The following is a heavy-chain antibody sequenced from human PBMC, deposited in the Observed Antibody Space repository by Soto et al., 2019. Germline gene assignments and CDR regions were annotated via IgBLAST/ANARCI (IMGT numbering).Heavy chain of an antibody. V-gene: IGHV4-34*01. CDR1: GGSFRGFY. J-gene: IGHJ4*02. D-gene: IGHD3-3*01. Sequence: QVQLQQWGAGLLKPSETLSPTCAVSGGSFRGFYWTWIRQSPGKGLEWLGDINHVGITNYNPSLKSRVSIPVYKSKSQFSLKLSSVTAADTAVYYCARAHDFWGGRQQPIDSWGKGTLVTVSS. CDR3: ARAHDFWGGRQQPIDS. CDR2: INHVGIT.